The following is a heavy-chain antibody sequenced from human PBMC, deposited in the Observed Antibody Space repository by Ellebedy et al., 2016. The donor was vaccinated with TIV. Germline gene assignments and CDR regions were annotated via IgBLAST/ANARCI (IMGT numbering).Heavy chain of an antibody. D-gene: IGHD2-15*01. CDR3: ARDQVAVAGSYMDV. CDR2: VIAANGNT. CDR1: GFTFSSYV. V-gene: IGHV1-3*01. Sequence: AASVKVSCKASGFTFSSYVIQWVRQAPGQRLEWMGWVIAANGNTKYSQKFQDRVTITRDTSANTAYMELNNLRSEDTAVYYCARDQVAVAGSYMDVWGKGTTVTVSS. J-gene: IGHJ6*03.